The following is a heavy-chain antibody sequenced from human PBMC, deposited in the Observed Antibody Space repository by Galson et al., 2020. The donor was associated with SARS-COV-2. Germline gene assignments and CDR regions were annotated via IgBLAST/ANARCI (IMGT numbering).Heavy chain of an antibody. CDR1: GYKFTDYY. CDR3: ARDQVAAMTIIYY. CDR2: VNPNSGAT. D-gene: IGHD5-18*01. V-gene: IGHV1-2*06. Sequence: ASVKVSCEASGYKFTDYYIHWVRQAPGQGLEWMGRVNPNSGATDYAQRYKGRVAMTRDTSISTAYMELSRLTSNDTAVYFCARDQVAAMTIIYYWGQGTLVTVSS. J-gene: IGHJ4*02.